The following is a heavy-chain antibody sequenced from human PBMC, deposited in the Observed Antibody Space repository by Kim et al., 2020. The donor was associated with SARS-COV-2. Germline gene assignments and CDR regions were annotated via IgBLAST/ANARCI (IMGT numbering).Heavy chain of an antibody. CDR1: GGSISSVSYY. J-gene: IGHJ4*02. V-gene: IGHV4-61*02. CDR3: ARATRQHYYGSGSYYPYYFDY. D-gene: IGHD3-10*01. CDR2: IYTSGST. Sequence: SETLSLTCTVSGGSISSVSYYWSWIRQPAGKGLEWIGRIYTSGSTNYNPSLKSRVTISVDTSKNQFSLKLSSVTAADTAVYYCARATRQHYYGSGSYYPYYFDYWGQGTLVTVSS.